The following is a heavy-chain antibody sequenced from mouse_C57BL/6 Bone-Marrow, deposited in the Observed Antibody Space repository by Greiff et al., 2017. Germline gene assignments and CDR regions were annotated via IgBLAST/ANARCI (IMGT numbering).Heavy chain of an antibody. J-gene: IGHJ1*03. D-gene: IGHD2-5*01. CDR1: GFNIKDDY. CDR2: IDPENGDT. Sequence: VQLQQSGAELVRPGASVKLSCTASGFNIKDDYMHWVKQRPEQGLEWIGWIDPENGDTEYASKFKGKAPITVDTSSNTAYLQLSSLTSEDTAVYYCTPFYYSNPLWYCHVWGTGTTVTVSS. CDR3: TPFYYSNPLWYCHV. V-gene: IGHV14-4*01.